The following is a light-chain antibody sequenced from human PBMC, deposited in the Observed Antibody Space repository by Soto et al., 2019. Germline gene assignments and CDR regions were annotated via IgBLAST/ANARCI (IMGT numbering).Light chain of an antibody. CDR3: QHYDNWPPWT. CDR1: QNVNTN. J-gene: IGKJ1*01. CDR2: AAS. Sequence: EIVMTQSPATLSVSPGERATLSCRASQNVNTNVAWYQQKPGQAPRLLIYAASTRATGIPARFRGSGSGTEFILTISSLQSEDFAVYYCQHYDNWPPWTFGQGTKVEIK. V-gene: IGKV3-15*01.